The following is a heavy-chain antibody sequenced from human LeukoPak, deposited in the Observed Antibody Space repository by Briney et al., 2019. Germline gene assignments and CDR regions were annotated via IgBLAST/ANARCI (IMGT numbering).Heavy chain of an antibody. V-gene: IGHV3-23*01. D-gene: IGHD3-10*01. CDR2: IGGSGGST. Sequence: GGSLRLSCAASGFTFSSYAMNWVRQAPGKGLEWVSGIGGSGGSTYHADSVKGRFTISRDNAKNSLYLQMNSLRAEDTAVYYCAREGYYGSGSYWSPFYYYGMDVWGQGTTVTVSS. CDR1: GFTFSSYA. CDR3: AREGYYGSGSYWSPFYYYGMDV. J-gene: IGHJ6*02.